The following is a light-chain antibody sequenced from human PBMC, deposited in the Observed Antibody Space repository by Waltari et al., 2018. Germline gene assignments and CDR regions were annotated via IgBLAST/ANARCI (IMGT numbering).Light chain of an antibody. CDR3: YSAADTRGV. J-gene: IGLJ3*02. CDR1: VLTKKF. CDR2: KDS. V-gene: IGLV3-27*01. Sequence: TQPSSVSVSPGQIDRITCSGDVLTKKFARWFQQKPGPAPVVVIYKDSERPSGIPERFSGSTSGTTVTLTISGARVDDEADYYCYSAADTRGVFGGGAKLTVL.